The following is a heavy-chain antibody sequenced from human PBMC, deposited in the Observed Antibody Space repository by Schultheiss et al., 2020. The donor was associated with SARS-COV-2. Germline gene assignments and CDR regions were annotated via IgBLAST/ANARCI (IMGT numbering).Heavy chain of an antibody. CDR1: GGSISSYY. D-gene: IGHD5-18*01. CDR2: INHSGST. CDR3: ARDRIQLWPRHYYYYGMDV. J-gene: IGHJ6*02. Sequence: SQTLSLTCTVSGGSISSYYWSWIRQPPGKGLEWIGEINHSGSTNYNPSLKSRVTISVDTSKNQFSLKLSSVTAADTAVYYCARDRIQLWPRHYYYYGMDVWGQGTTVTVSS. V-gene: IGHV4-34*01.